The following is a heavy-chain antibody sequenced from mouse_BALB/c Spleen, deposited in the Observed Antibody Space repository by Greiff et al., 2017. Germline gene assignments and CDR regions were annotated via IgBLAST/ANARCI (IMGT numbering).Heavy chain of an antibody. CDR2: ISDGGSYT. D-gene: IGHD1-2*01. CDR1: GFTFSDYY. CDR3: ASVLRLRAYYAMDY. V-gene: IGHV5-4*02. Sequence: EVKLVESGGGLVKPGGSLKLSCAASGFTFSDYYMYWVRQTPEKRLEWVATISDGGSYTYYPDSVKGRFTISRDNAKNNLYLQMSSLKSEDTAMYYCASVLRLRAYYAMDYWGQGTSVTVSS. J-gene: IGHJ4*01.